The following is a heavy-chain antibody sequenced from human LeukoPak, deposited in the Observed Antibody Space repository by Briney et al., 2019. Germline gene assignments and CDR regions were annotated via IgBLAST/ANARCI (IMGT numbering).Heavy chain of an antibody. D-gene: IGHD3-10*01. CDR3: AKDRDYYASGSPPGAYFDY. CDR2: IYYSGST. V-gene: IGHV4-39*02. J-gene: IGHJ4*02. CDR1: GGSISSSSYY. Sequence: SETLSLTCTVSGGSISSSSYYWGWIRQPPGKGLEWIGSIYYSGSTYYNPSLKSRVTISVDTSKNQFSLKLSSVTAADTAVYYCAKDRDYYASGSPPGAYFDYWGQGTLVTVSS.